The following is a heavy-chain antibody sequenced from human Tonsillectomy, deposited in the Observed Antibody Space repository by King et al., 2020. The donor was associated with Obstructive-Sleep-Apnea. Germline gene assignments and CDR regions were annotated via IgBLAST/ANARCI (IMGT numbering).Heavy chain of an antibody. V-gene: IGHV3-7*03. CDR1: GFTLSSYW. CDR3: TRGGGDGDSNRY. J-gene: IGHJ4*02. CDR2: IKQDGSEK. D-gene: IGHD4-17*01. Sequence: ELQLVQSGGGLVQPGGSLRLSCAASGFTLSSYWMTWVRQAPGKGLEWVANIKQDGSEKYYVDSVKGRFTISRDNAKNSLYLQMNYLRAEDTAVYYCTRGGGDGDSNRYWGQGTLVTVSS.